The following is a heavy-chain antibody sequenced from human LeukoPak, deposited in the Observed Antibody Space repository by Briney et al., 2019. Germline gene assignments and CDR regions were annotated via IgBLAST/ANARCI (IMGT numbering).Heavy chain of an antibody. CDR1: GFTFSSYG. D-gene: IGHD6-19*01. Sequence: GGSLRLSCAASGFTFSSYGMHWVRQAPGKGLEWVAVISHDGSNKYYADSVKGRFTISRDNSKNTLYLQMNSLRAEDTAVYYCAKGGASRIAVAGTSDYWGQGTLVTVSS. J-gene: IGHJ4*02. CDR2: ISHDGSNK. V-gene: IGHV3-30*18. CDR3: AKGGASRIAVAGTSDY.